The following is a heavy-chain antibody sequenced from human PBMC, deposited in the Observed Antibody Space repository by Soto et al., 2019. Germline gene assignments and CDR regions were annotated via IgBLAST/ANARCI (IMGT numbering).Heavy chain of an antibody. CDR2: IYYSGST. CDR3: AREGASGFGELPYGMDV. V-gene: IGHV4-31*03. Sequence: SETLSLTCTVSGGSISSGGYYWSWIRQHPGKGLEWIGYIYYSGSTYYNPSLKSRVTISVDTSKNQFSLKLSSVTAADTAVYYCAREGASGFGELPYGMDVWGQGTTVTVSS. J-gene: IGHJ6*02. D-gene: IGHD3-10*01. CDR1: GGSISSGGYY.